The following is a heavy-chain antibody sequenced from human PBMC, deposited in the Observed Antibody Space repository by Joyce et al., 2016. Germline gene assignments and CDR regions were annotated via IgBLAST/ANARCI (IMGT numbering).Heavy chain of an antibody. Sequence: QVQLQQWGAGLLKTSETLSLTCGVDGGSFSGYQWSGIRQPPGRGLVWIGEINQSGNTNDSPSLKSRITISVDASKKQFSLKWNSVTAADTAVYYCTRARRGGAESYHLSYYSFGMDVWGQGTTVAVSS. CDR2: INQSGNT. CDR1: GGSFSGYQ. D-gene: IGHD3-10*01. V-gene: IGHV4-34*01. J-gene: IGHJ6*02. CDR3: TRARRGGAESYHLSYYSFGMDV.